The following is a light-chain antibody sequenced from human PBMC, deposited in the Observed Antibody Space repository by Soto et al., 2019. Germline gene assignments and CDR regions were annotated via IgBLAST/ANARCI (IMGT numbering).Light chain of an antibody. J-gene: IGLJ3*02. CDR1: STDIGTYGY. Sequence: QSALTQPPSASGSPGQSVTIAPTGTSTDIGTYGYGSWYQQNPGKAPKLMLYEVNQPASGVPDRFSGSKSGNTASLTVSGLQAEDEANYYCSSYAGGNNWVFGGGTTLTVL. CDR3: SSYAGGNNWV. CDR2: EVN. V-gene: IGLV2-8*01.